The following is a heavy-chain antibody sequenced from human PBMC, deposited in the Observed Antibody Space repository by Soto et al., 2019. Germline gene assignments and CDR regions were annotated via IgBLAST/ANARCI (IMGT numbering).Heavy chain of an antibody. CDR1: GFTFDDYT. CDR2: ISWDGGST. D-gene: IGHD2-21*01. CDR3: AKDARDGYNVCFFDY. Sequence: EVQLVESGGVVVQPGGSLRLSCAASGFTFDDYTMHWVRQAPGKGLEWVSLISWDGGSTYYADSVKGRFTIYIDNSKNSLYLQMNSLRTEDTALYYCAKDARDGYNVCFFDYWGQGTLVTVSS. V-gene: IGHV3-43*01. J-gene: IGHJ4*02.